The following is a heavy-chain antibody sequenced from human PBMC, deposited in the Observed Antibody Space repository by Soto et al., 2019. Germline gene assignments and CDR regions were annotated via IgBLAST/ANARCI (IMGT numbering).Heavy chain of an antibody. CDR1: GDSISGGYY. V-gene: IGHV4-31*03. Sequence: QVQLQESGPGLVKPSQTLSLTCSVSGDSISGGYYWSWIRQHPGKGLEWIGYVSPIGTPYYSPSLSSRVSISMHTSKNQLSQEVRSVSAADTAVYYCARDRGSYGMDVWGQGTTVTVSS. CDR3: ARDRGSYGMDV. J-gene: IGHJ6*02. CDR2: VSPIGTP.